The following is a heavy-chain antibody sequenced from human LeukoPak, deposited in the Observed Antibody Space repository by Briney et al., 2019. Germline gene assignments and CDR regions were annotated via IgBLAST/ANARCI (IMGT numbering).Heavy chain of an antibody. CDR3: ARDHSSGYYGY. V-gene: IGHV3-7*01. J-gene: IGHJ4*02. Sequence: GGSLRLSCAASGFTFSSYWMSWVRQAPGKGLQWVANIKQDGSEKYYVDSVKGRFTISRDNAKNSLYLQMNSLRAEDTAVYYCARDHSSGYYGYWGQGTLVTVSS. D-gene: IGHD3-22*01. CDR1: GFTFSSYW. CDR2: IKQDGSEK.